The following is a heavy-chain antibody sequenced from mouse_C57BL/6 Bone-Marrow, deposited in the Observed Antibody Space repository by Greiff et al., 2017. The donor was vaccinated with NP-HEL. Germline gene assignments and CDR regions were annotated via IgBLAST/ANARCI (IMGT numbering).Heavy chain of an antibody. J-gene: IGHJ1*03. CDR3: ARKAQGYFDV. CDR1: GYTFTDYN. V-gene: IGHV1-18*01. D-gene: IGHD3-2*02. CDR2: INPNNGGT. Sequence: VQLKQSGPELVKPGASVKIPCKASGYTFTDYNMDWVKQSHGKSLEWIGDINPNNGGTIYNQKFKGKATLTVDKSSSTAYMELRSLTSEDTAVYYCARKAQGYFDVWGTGTTVTVSS.